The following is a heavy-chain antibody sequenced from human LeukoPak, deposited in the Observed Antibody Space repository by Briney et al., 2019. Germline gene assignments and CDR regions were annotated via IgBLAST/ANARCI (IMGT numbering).Heavy chain of an antibody. Sequence: GGSLKLSCAASGFTFSGSAMHWVRQASGKGLEWVGRIRGKANSYATAYAASVKGRFTISRDDSKNTAYLQMNSLKTEDTAVYYCTRRTSSGGDYWGQGTLVTVSS. J-gene: IGHJ4*02. CDR1: GFTFSGSA. CDR2: IRGKANSYAT. D-gene: IGHD2-15*01. V-gene: IGHV3-73*01. CDR3: TRRTSSGGDY.